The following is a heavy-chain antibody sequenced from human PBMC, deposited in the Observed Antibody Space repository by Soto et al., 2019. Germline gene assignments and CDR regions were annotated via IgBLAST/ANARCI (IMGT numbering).Heavy chain of an antibody. J-gene: IGHJ6*02. CDR3: ARLETGTTGYYYGMDV. V-gene: IGHV4-34*01. CDR2: INHSGST. D-gene: IGHD1-7*01. Sequence: SETLSLTCAVYGGSFIGYYWSWIRQPPGKGLEWIGEINHSGSTNYNPSLKSRVTISVDTSKNQFSLKLSSVTAADTAVYYCARLETGTTGYYYGMDVWGQGTTVTVSS. CDR1: GGSFIGYY.